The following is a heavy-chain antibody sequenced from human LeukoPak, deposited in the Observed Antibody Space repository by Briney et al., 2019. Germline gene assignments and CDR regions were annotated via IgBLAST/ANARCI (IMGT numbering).Heavy chain of an antibody. CDR2: IKPDGSEK. CDR1: GFTFSTYW. Sequence: PGGSLRLSCAASGFTFSTYWMTWVRQSPGKGLEWVANIKPDGSEKYFVDSVKGRFPISRDNAKNALYLEMNSLRAEDTAEYFCARERMYSGSGSTYPYYDYWGQGTLVTVSS. CDR3: ARERMYSGSGSTYPYYDY. D-gene: IGHD3-10*01. J-gene: IGHJ4*02. V-gene: IGHV3-7*01.